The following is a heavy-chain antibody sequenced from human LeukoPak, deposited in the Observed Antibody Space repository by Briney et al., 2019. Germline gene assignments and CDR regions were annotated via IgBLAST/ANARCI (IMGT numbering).Heavy chain of an antibody. D-gene: IGHD5-12*01. CDR1: GGSFSGYY. CDR3: ARGRLVRRRGYSEYYFDY. Sequence: PSETLSLTCAVYGGSFSGYYWSWIRQPPGKGLEWIGYIYYSGTTNYNPSLKSRVTISVDTSKNQFSLKLSSVTAADTAVYYCARGRLVRRRGYSEYYFDYWGQGTLVTVSS. CDR2: IYYSGTT. V-gene: IGHV4-59*12. J-gene: IGHJ4*02.